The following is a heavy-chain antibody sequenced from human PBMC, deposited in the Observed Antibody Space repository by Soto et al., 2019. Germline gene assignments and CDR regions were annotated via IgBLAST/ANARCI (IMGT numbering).Heavy chain of an antibody. D-gene: IGHD2-21*02. CDR2: INPSSGGT. Sequence: GASVKVSCKASGYTFTGYYMHWVRQAPGQGLEWMGWINPSSGGTNYAQKFQGWVTMTRDTSISTAYMELSRLRSDDTAVYYCARDVAYCGGDCYPNRYHYYYYGMDVWGQGTTVTVSS. V-gene: IGHV1-2*04. CDR1: GYTFTGYY. J-gene: IGHJ6*02. CDR3: ARDVAYCGGDCYPNRYHYYYYGMDV.